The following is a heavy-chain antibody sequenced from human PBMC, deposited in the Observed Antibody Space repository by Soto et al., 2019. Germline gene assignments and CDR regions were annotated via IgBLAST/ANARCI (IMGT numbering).Heavy chain of an antibody. J-gene: IGHJ4*02. CDR3: AKHQYGDLYFDY. D-gene: IGHD4-17*01. V-gene: IGHV3-23*01. Sequence: EVQLLDSGGGLVQHGGSLRLSCAASGFTFSNYAMSWVRQAPGKGLEWVSTINDSGGSTYYADSVKGRFTISRDNSKNTLYVQMNSLRAEDTAVYYCAKHQYGDLYFDYWGQGTLVTVSS. CDR1: GFTFSNYA. CDR2: INDSGGST.